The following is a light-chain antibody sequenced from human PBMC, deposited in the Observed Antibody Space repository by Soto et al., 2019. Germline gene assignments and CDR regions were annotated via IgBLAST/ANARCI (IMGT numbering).Light chain of an antibody. J-gene: IGLJ1*01. CDR1: SSDVGGYNY. V-gene: IGLV2-14*01. CDR3: SSYTSSSTPVV. Sequence: QSVLTQPASVSGSPGQSITISCTGTSSDVGGYNYVSWYQQHPGKAPKLMIYEVSNRPSGVSNRFSGSKSGNTASLTISGVQAEDEADYYCSSYTSSSTPVVFGTGTKLTVL. CDR2: EVS.